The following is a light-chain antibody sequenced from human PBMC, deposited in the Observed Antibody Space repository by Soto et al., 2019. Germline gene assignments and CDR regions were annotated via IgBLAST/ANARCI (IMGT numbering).Light chain of an antibody. CDR3: QQYNSYLYT. CDR2: KAS. V-gene: IGKV1-5*03. J-gene: IGKJ2*01. Sequence: DIQMTQSPSTLSVSVGDRVTITCRASQSISSWLAWYQQKPGKAPKLLIYKASSVESGVPSRFSGSGSGTESTLTISSLQPDDFATYYCQQYNSYLYTFGQGTKLEIK. CDR1: QSISSW.